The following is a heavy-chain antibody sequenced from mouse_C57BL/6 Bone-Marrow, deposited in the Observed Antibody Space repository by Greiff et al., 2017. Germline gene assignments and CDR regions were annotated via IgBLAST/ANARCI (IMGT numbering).Heavy chain of an antibody. V-gene: IGHV5-16*01. CDR1: GFTFSDYY. CDR2: INYDGSTT. Sequence: EVMLVESEGGLVQPGSSMKLSCTASGFTFSDYYMAWVRQVPEKGLEWVANINYDGSTTYYLDSLKSRFIISRDNAKNILYLQMSSLKSEDTATYYWARVYDYDLYYAMDYWGQGTSVTGSS. J-gene: IGHJ4*01. CDR3: ARVYDYDLYYAMDY. D-gene: IGHD2-4*01.